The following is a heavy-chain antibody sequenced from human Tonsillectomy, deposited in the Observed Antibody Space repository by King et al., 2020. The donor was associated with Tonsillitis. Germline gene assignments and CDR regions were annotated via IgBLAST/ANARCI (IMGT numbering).Heavy chain of an antibody. CDR1: GGSITNYY. CDR2: IYYNGST. D-gene: IGHD3-16*02. J-gene: IGHJ2*01. V-gene: IGHV4-59*01. CDR3: ARMGYLPRYWYFDL. Sequence: VQLQESGPGLVKPSETLSLTCTVSGGSITNYYWGWIRQPPGRGLEWIGYIYYNGSTHYIPSLKSRVTISVDISANQFSLKVSSVTAADTAVYYCARMGYLPRYWYFDLWGRGTLVTVSS.